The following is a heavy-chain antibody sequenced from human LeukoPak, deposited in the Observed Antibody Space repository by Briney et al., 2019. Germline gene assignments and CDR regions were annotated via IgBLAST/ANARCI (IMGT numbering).Heavy chain of an antibody. D-gene: IGHD5-24*01. Sequence: PSETLSLTCTVSGGSISSGDYYWSWIRQPPGKGLEWIGYIYYSGSTYYNPSLKSRVTISVDTSKNQFSLKLSSVTAADTAVYYCAREKDGYKERYNWFDPWGQGTLVTVSS. V-gene: IGHV4-30-4*01. CDR3: AREKDGYKERYNWFDP. CDR1: GGSISSGDYY. J-gene: IGHJ5*02. CDR2: IYYSGST.